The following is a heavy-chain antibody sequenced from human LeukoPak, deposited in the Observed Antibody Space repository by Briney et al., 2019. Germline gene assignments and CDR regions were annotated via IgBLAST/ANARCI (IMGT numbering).Heavy chain of an antibody. J-gene: IGHJ5*02. CDR3: ARNSIVGATLRVSNWFDP. CDR1: GGTFSSYA. CDR2: IIPIFGIA. V-gene: IGHV1-69*04. Sequence: SVKVSCKTSGGTFSSYAISWVRQAPGQGLEWMGRIIPIFGIANYAQKFQGRVTITADKSTSTAYMELSSLRSEDTAVYYCARNSIVGATLRVSNWFDPWGQGTLVTVSS. D-gene: IGHD1-26*01.